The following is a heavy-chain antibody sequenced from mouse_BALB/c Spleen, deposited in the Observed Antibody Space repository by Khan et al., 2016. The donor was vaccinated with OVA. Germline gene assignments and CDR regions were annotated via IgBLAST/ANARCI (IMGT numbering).Heavy chain of an antibody. CDR1: GYSLTRYG. V-gene: IGHV2-9*02. J-gene: IGHJ2*01. CDR2: IWAGGST. D-gene: IGHD3-3*01. Sequence: QVQLKESGPGLVAPSQSLSITCTVYGYSLTRYGVHWVRQPPGKGLEWLGLIWAGGSTNYNWALMSRLSISIDNSKSLVFLIMNSLQTDDTALYHCARSKYLARYWGQGTTLTVSS. CDR3: ARSKYLARY.